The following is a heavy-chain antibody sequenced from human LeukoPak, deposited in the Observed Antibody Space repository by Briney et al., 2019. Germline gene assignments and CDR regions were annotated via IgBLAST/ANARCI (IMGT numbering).Heavy chain of an antibody. Sequence: ASVKVSCKASGYTFIGYYMHWVRQAPGQGLEWMGWINPNTAGTKYAEKFQGRVTMTRDTSISTAYMGLSSLTSDDTAVYYCARALYYDSSGFYTDAFDVWGQGTMVIVSS. V-gene: IGHV1-2*02. J-gene: IGHJ3*01. D-gene: IGHD3-22*01. CDR3: ARALYYDSSGFYTDAFDV. CDR1: GYTFIGYY. CDR2: INPNTAGT.